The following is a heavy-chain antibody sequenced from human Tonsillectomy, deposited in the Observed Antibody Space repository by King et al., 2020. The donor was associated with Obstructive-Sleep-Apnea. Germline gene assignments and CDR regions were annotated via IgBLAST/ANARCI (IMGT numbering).Heavy chain of an antibody. J-gene: IGHJ4*02. D-gene: IGHD1-26*01. CDR2: IYHSGST. CDR1: GYSISSGYY. V-gene: IGHV4-38-2*02. CDR3: AIVLATARDY. Sequence: QLQESGPGLVKPSETLSLTCTVSGYSISSGYYWGWIRQPPGKGLEWIGSIYHSGSTYYNPSLKSRVTISVDTSKNKFSLKLSSVTAADTAVYYCAIVLATARDYWGQGTLVTVS.